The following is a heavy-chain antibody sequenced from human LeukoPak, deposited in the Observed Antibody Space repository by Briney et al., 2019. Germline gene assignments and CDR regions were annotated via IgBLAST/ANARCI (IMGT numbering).Heavy chain of an antibody. V-gene: IGHV5-51*03. Sequence: PGESLKISCKGSGYSFTTHWIAWVRQMPGKGLEWMGIIYPGDSDTRYSPSFEGQVTISADRSISTAYLQWSSLKASDTAIYYCARPINWNQVYFYYWGQRTLVTVSS. D-gene: IGHD1-20*01. J-gene: IGHJ4*02. CDR2: IYPGDSDT. CDR1: GYSFTTHW. CDR3: ARPINWNQVYFYY.